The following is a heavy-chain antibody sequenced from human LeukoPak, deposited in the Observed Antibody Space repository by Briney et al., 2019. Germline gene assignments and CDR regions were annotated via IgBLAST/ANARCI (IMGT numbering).Heavy chain of an antibody. J-gene: IGHJ5*02. V-gene: IGHV4-59*08. CDR1: GGSISSYY. CDR2: IYYSGST. CDR3: ARTNYYGSGSYSGLNWFDP. Sequence: SETLSLTCTVSGGSISSYYWSWIRQPPGKGLEWIGYIYYSGSTNYNPSLESRVTISVDTSKNQFSLKLSSVTAADTAVYYCARTNYYGSGSYSGLNWFDPWGQGTLVTVSS. D-gene: IGHD3-10*01.